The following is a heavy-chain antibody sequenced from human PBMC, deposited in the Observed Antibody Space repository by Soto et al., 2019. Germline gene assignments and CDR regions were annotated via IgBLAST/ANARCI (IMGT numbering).Heavy chain of an antibody. CDR1: GGTFSSYA. D-gene: IGHD4-17*01. CDR2: IIPIFGTA. J-gene: IGHJ6*02. Sequence: SVKVSCKASGGTFSSYAISCVRQAPGQVLEWMGGIIPIFGTANYAQKFQGRVTITADESTSTAYMELSSLRSEDTAVYYCASRDARDRSKPTEYGDYARYYYYGMDVWGQGTTVTVS. CDR3: ASRDARDRSKPTEYGDYARYYYYGMDV. V-gene: IGHV1-69*13.